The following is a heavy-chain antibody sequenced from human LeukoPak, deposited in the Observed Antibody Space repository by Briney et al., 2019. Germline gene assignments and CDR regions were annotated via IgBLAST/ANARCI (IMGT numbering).Heavy chain of an antibody. J-gene: IGHJ4*02. CDR2: MNPNSGNT. CDR1: GYTFTSCD. CDR3: AGVLYYYDSSGYYYFDY. D-gene: IGHD3-22*01. V-gene: IGHV1-8*01. Sequence: GASVKVSCKASGYTFTSCDINWVRQATGQGLEWMGWMNPNSGNTGYAQKFQGRVTMTRDTSISTAYMELSSLRSEDTAVYYCAGVLYYYDSSGYYYFDYWGQGTLVTVSS.